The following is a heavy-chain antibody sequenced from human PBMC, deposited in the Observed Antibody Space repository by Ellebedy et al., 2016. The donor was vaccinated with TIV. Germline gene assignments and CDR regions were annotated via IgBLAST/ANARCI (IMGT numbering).Heavy chain of an antibody. Sequence: AASVKVSCKASGYTFTSYGINWVRQAPGQGLEWMGWLNAYNGNTNYVQKLQGRVTMTTDTSTNTAYMEVRSLRSDDTAVYYCARAMTTVTTDYWGQGTLVTVSS. CDR3: ARAMTTVTTDY. CDR2: LNAYNGNT. J-gene: IGHJ4*02. CDR1: GYTFTSYG. D-gene: IGHD4-17*01. V-gene: IGHV1-18*04.